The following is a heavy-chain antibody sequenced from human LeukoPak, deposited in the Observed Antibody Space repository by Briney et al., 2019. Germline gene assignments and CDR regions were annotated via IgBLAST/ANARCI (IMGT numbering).Heavy chain of an antibody. CDR3: ARDPYYDFWSGYSRFDY. V-gene: IGHV3-7*01. CDR1: GFTFSSYW. Sequence: GGSLRLSCAASGFTFSSYWMSWVRQAPGKGLEWVANIKQDGSEKYYVDSVKGRFTISRDNAKNSLYLQMNSLRAEDTAVYYCARDPYYDFWSGYSRFDYWGQGTLVTVSS. D-gene: IGHD3-3*01. CDR2: IKQDGSEK. J-gene: IGHJ4*02.